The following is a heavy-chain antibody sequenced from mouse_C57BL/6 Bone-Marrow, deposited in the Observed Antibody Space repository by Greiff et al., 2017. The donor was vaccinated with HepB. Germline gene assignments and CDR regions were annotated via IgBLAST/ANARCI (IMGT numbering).Heavy chain of an antibody. Sequence: EVKVVESEGGLVQPGSSMKLSCTASGFTFSDYYMAWVRQVPEKGLEWVANINYDGSSTYYLDSLKSRFIISRDNAKNILYLQISSLKSEDTATYYCARDDPWFAYWGQGTLVTVSA. J-gene: IGHJ3*01. V-gene: IGHV5-16*01. CDR3: ARDDPWFAY. CDR2: INYDGSST. CDR1: GFTFSDYY.